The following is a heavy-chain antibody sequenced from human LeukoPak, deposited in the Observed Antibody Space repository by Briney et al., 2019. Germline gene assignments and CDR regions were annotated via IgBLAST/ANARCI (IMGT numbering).Heavy chain of an antibody. Sequence: GSLRLSCAASGFTFNNYWMHWVRQAPGKGLEWIGSIYYSGSTYYNPSLKSRVTISVDTSKNQFSLKLSSVTAADTAVYYCARHSDGDYDFDYWGQGTLVTVSS. CDR2: IYYSGST. CDR1: GFTFNNYW. J-gene: IGHJ4*02. D-gene: IGHD4-17*01. V-gene: IGHV4-39*01. CDR3: ARHSDGDYDFDY.